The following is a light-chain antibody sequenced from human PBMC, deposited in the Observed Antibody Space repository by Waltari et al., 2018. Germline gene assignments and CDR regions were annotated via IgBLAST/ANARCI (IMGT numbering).Light chain of an antibody. CDR2: DVR. CDR3: GSYTSSSTLV. V-gene: IGLV2-14*03. CDR1: SRYVAGYHY. J-gene: IGLJ1*01. Sequence: QSALTQPASVSGSPGQSLTIFCTGTSRYVAGYHYVSWYHKHPGKARKLMIYDVRTRPSGVSKRFSGSKSGNTASLTISGLQAEDEADYYCGSYTSSSTLVFGTGTKVTVL.